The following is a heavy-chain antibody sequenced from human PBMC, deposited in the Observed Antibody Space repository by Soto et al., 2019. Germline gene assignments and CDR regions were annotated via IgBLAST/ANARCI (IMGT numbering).Heavy chain of an antibody. V-gene: IGHV3-74*01. Sequence: EVQLVESGGGLVQPGGSLRLSCAASGFTFSTYWMHWVRQAPGKGLVWVSRINPDGSSITYADSVKGRFTISRDNAKNTLYLHMISLRAKDTAVYYCARDPPGIGVEYWGQGTLVTVSS. J-gene: IGHJ4*02. D-gene: IGHD3-3*01. CDR3: ARDPPGIGVEY. CDR1: GFTFSTYW. CDR2: INPDGSSI.